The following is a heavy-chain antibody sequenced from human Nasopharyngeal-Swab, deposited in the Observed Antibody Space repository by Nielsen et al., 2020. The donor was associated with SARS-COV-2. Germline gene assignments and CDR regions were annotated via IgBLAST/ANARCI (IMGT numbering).Heavy chain of an antibody. D-gene: IGHD2-15*01. CDR3: AKAYFPKLLRDAFDI. Sequence: GVSLRLSSAASGITFSSYAMSWVRQAPGKGLEWVSAISGSGGSTYYADSVKGRFTISRDNSKNTLYLQMNSLRAEDTAVYYCAKAYFPKLLRDAFDIWGQGTMVTVSS. CDR2: ISGSGGST. V-gene: IGHV3-23*01. J-gene: IGHJ3*02. CDR1: GITFSSYA.